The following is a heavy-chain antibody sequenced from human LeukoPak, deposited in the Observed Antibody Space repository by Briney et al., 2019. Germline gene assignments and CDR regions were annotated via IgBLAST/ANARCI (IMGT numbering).Heavy chain of an antibody. V-gene: IGHV1-2*02. Sequence: ASVKVSCKASGYTFTGYYMHWVRQAPGQGLEWMGWINPNSGGTNYAQKFQGRVTMTRDTSISTAYMELSRLRSDDTGVYYCARTTSPYYYDSSGSLYYFDYWGQGTLVTVSS. CDR1: GYTFTGYY. J-gene: IGHJ4*02. D-gene: IGHD3-22*01. CDR3: ARTTSPYYYDSSGSLYYFDY. CDR2: INPNSGGT.